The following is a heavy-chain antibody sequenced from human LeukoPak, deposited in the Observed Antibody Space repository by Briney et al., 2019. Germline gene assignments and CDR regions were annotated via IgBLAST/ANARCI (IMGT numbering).Heavy chain of an antibody. CDR2: IRSKAYDGTS. CDR1: GFTFGDYA. V-gene: IGHV3-49*04. J-gene: IGHJ4*02. CDR3: TRNYYGDSDGFFDY. D-gene: IGHD4-17*01. Sequence: GGSLRLSCTASGFTFGDYAMSWVRQAPGKGLEWVGFIRSKAYDGTSEYAASVKGRFTISRDDSKSIAYLQINSLKTEDTALYYCTRNYYGDSDGFFDYWGQGTLVTVSS.